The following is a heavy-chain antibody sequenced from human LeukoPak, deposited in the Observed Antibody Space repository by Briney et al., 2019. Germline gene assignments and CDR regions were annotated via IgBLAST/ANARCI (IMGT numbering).Heavy chain of an antibody. J-gene: IGHJ3*02. CDR1: GGSFSGYY. V-gene: IGHV4-34*01. CDR2: INHSGST. D-gene: IGHD1-26*01. Sequence: PSETLSLTCAVYGGSFSGYYWSWIRQHPGKGLEWIGEINHSGSTNYNPSLKSRVTISVDTSKNQFSLKLSSVTAADTAVYYCARYSGSYEGVAFDIWGQGTMVTVSS. CDR3: ARYSGSYEGVAFDI.